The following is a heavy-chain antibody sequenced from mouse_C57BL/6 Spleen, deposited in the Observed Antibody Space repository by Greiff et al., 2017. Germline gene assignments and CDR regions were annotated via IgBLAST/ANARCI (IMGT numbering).Heavy chain of an antibody. Sequence: QVHVQQSGAELARPGASVKLSCKASGYTFTSYGISWVKQRTGQGLEWIGEIYPRGGNTNYNEKFQGKATLTADKSSSTAYMELRSLTSEDSAVYFGAMGGNQYYFDYWGQGTTLTVSS. CDR3: AMGGNQYYFDY. CDR1: GYTFTSYG. V-gene: IGHV1-81*01. D-gene: IGHD2-1*01. CDR2: IYPRGGNT. J-gene: IGHJ2*01.